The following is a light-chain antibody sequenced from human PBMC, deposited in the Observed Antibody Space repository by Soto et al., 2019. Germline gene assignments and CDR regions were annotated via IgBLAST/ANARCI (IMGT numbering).Light chain of an antibody. Sequence: IKLTQSPSSLSASVGDRVTITCRASQGISSYLAWYQQKPGKAPKLLIYAASTLQRGVPSRFSGSGSGTDFTLTISSLQPEDVATYYCQQLNSYPLTFGGGTKVEIK. V-gene: IGKV1-9*01. CDR3: QQLNSYPLT. CDR1: QGISSY. CDR2: AAS. J-gene: IGKJ4*01.